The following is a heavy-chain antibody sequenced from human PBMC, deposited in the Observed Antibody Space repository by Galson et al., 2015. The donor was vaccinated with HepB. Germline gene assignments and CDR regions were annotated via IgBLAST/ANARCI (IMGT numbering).Heavy chain of an antibody. CDR2: ISGSGGRT. CDR1: GFTFSSYA. V-gene: IGHV3-23*01. D-gene: IGHD6-19*01. J-gene: IGHJ5*02. Sequence: SLRLSCAASGFTFSSYAMGWVRQAPGKGLEWVSAISGSGGRTYYADYVKGRFTISRDNSKNTVYLQMHSLRAEDTAVYYCAKEPYSSGYFDPWGQGTLVTVSS. CDR3: AKEPYSSGYFDP.